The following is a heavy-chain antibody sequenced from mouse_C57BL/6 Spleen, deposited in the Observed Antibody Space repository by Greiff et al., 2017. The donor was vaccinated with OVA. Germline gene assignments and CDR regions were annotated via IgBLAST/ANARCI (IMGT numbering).Heavy chain of an antibody. CDR1: GYSFTGYY. CDR3: ARPADYDGYYVNYAMDY. D-gene: IGHD2-3*01. CDR2: INPSTGGT. Sequence: EVKLMESGPELVKPGASVKISCKASGYSFTGYYMNWVKQSPEKSLEWIGEINPSTGGTTYNQKFKAKATLTVDKSSSTAYMQLKSLTSEDSAVYYCARPADYDGYYVNYAMDYWGQGTSVTVSS. J-gene: IGHJ4*01. V-gene: IGHV1-42*01.